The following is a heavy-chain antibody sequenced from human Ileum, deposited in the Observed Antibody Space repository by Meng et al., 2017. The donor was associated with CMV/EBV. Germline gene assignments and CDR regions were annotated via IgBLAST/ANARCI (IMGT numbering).Heavy chain of an antibody. V-gene: IGHV3-11*05. J-gene: IGHJ4*02. CDR1: GVSFSDYY. Sequence: HVKLVESGGGLCNPGGSLGSSCAASGVSFSDYYMTWIRQAPGKGLEWVSYISGSSNDINYADSVRGRFTISRDNAKNSLYLQMNSLRADDTAVYYCTNTLRGYNYGNYWGQGTLVTVSS. CDR3: TNTLRGYNYGNY. D-gene: IGHD5-18*01. CDR2: ISGSSNDI.